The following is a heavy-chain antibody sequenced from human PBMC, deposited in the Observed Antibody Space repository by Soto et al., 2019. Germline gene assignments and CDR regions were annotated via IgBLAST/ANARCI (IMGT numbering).Heavy chain of an antibody. CDR3: VRGDRRYNILTGAIIGAFDL. CDR1: GGSISSYF. Sequence: QVQLQESGPRLVKPSETLSLTCTVSGGSISSYFWSWIRQPPGKGLEWIGYIYYSESTNYNPSLKSRVTISVDTSKNQFSLNLSSVTAADTAMYFCVRGDRRYNILTGAIIGAFDLWGQGTMVTVSS. V-gene: IGHV4-59*12. J-gene: IGHJ3*01. CDR2: IYYSEST. D-gene: IGHD3-9*01.